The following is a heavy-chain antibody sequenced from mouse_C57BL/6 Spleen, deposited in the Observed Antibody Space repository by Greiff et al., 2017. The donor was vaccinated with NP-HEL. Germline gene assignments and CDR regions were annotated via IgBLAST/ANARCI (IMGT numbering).Heavy chain of an antibody. CDR3: ARRDGYPYAMDY. CDR1: GYTFTSYW. V-gene: IGHV1-55*01. CDR2: IYPGSGST. Sequence: QVQLQQPGAELVKPGASVKMSCKASGYTFTSYWITWVKQRPGQGLEWIGDIYPGSGSTNYNEKFKSKATLTVDTASSTAYMQLSSLTSEDSAVYYCARRDGYPYAMDYWGQGTSVTVSS. J-gene: IGHJ4*01. D-gene: IGHD2-3*01.